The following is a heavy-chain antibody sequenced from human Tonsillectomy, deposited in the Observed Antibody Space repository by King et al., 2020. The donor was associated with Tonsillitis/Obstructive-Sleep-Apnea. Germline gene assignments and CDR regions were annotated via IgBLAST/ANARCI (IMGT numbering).Heavy chain of an antibody. V-gene: IGHV4-39*01. J-gene: IGHJ6*03. Sequence: PLQESGPGLVKPSETLSLTCTVSGGSISSSTYYWGWICQPPGKGLEWIGSIYYSGSTYYNPSLKSRVTISVDTSKNQFSLKLSSVTAADTAVYYCARHVLVGEDLEDYQLLYYYYYMDVWGKGTTVNVSS. CDR1: GGSISSSTYY. D-gene: IGHD2-2*01. CDR3: ARHVLVGEDLEDYQLLYYYYYMDV. CDR2: IYYSGST.